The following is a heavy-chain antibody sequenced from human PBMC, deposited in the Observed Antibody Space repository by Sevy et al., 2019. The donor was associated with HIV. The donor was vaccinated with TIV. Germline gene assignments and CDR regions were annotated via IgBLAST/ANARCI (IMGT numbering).Heavy chain of an antibody. J-gene: IGHJ4*02. V-gene: IGHV3-9*01. CDR2: ISWNSGSI. Sequence: GGSLRLSCAASGFTFDDYAMHWVRQAPGKGLEWVSGISWNSGSIGYADSVKGRFTISRDNAKNSLYLQMNSLRAEDTALYYCAKGGYYDYWGQGTLVTVSS. CDR3: AKGGYYDY. CDR1: GFTFDDYA.